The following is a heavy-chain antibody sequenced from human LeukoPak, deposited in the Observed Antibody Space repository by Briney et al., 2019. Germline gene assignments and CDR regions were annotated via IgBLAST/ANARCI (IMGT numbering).Heavy chain of an antibody. CDR1: GGSISSSSYY. D-gene: IGHD6-13*01. CDR3: ARFWRAAAGQNDY. J-gene: IGHJ4*02. Sequence: PSETLSLTCTVSGGSISSSSYYWGWIRQPPGKGLEWIGSIYYSGSTYYNPSLKSRVTISVDTSKNQFSLKLSSVTAADTAVYYCARFWRAAAGQNDYWGQGTLVTVSS. CDR2: IYYSGST. V-gene: IGHV4-39*01.